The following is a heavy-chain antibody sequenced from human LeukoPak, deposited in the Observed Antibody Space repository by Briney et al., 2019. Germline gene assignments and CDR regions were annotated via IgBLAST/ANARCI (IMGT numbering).Heavy chain of an antibody. D-gene: IGHD6-19*01. Sequence: SETLSLTYTVSGGSISSGGYYWSWIRQPPGKGLEWIGYIYHSGSTYYNPSLKGRVTISVDRSKNQFSLKLSSVTAADTAVYYCASGGSGWYSDWGQGTLVTVSS. CDR3: ASGGSGWYSD. J-gene: IGHJ4*02. CDR1: GGSISSGGYY. CDR2: IYHSGST. V-gene: IGHV4-30-2*02.